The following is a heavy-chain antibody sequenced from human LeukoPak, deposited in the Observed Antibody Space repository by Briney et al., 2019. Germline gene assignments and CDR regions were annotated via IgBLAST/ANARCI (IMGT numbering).Heavy chain of an antibody. D-gene: IGHD1-1*01. Sequence: GGSLRLSCAASGFTFNNYAMSWVRQVPGKGLEWVSAIGDYGGHIYYADSVKGRFTLSRDDSRNTVYLHLNNLRVEDTAIYYCAKANWVSNADAVWWGQGTQVTVSS. CDR3: AKANWVSNADAVW. J-gene: IGHJ4*02. CDR2: IGDYGGHI. CDR1: GFTFNNYA. V-gene: IGHV3-23*01.